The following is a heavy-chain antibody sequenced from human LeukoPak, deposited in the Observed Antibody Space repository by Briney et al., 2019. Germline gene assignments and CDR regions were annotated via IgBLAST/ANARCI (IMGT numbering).Heavy chain of an antibody. D-gene: IGHD1-26*01. J-gene: IGHJ4*02. CDR2: IYYSGST. Sequence: SETLSLTCTVSGGSISSYYWSWIRQPPGKGLEWIGYIYYSGSTNYNPSLKGRVTISVDTSKNQFSLKLSSVTAADTAVYYCARHLGPHSGSYILFDYWGQGTLVTVSS. CDR3: ARHLGPHSGSYILFDY. CDR1: GGSISSYY. V-gene: IGHV4-59*08.